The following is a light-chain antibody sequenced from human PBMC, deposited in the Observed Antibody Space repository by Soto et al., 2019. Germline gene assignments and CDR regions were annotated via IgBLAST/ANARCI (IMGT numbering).Light chain of an antibody. CDR1: QSLSNH. CDR2: AAS. V-gene: IGKV1-39*01. CDR3: QQSFNTPPT. J-gene: IGKJ1*01. Sequence: DIQMTQSPSSLSASVGGSVTITCRATQSLSNHLNWYQQQSGKAPKLLIYAASTLQRGVPSRFSGFGSGTNFTLTISSLRPEDVATYYCQQSFNTPPTVGPGTKVEIK.